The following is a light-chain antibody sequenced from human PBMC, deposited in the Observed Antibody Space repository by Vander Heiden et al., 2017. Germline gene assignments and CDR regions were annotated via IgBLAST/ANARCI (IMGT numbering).Light chain of an antibody. Sequence: QSVLTQPPSASGTPGQRVTISCSGSSSHIGSNNVNWYQQLPGTAPNLLIYSNKQRPSGVPDRFSGSKSGTSAALAISGLQAEDEADYYCAAWDDSRNGVVFGGGTKLTVL. V-gene: IGLV1-44*01. CDR2: SNK. J-gene: IGLJ2*01. CDR3: AAWDDSRNGVV. CDR1: SSHIGSNN.